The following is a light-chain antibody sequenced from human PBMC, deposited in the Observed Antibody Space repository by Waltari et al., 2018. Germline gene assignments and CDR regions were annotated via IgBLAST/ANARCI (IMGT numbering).Light chain of an antibody. V-gene: IGLV2-14*01. CDR1: SSDVGRYIY. CDR3: SSYTTSNTVV. Sequence: QSALTQPASGSGSPGPSITISCTGTSSDVGRYIYVSWYQQQPGNAPKCMIYEVNNRPSGVSHRFSGSKSGNTASLTISGLQPEDEADYYCSSYTTSNTVVFGGGTKLTVL. CDR2: EVN. J-gene: IGLJ2*01.